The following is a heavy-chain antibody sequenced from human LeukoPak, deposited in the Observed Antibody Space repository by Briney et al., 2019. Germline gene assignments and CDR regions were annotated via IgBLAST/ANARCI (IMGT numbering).Heavy chain of an antibody. CDR2: INPNSGGT. V-gene: IGHV1-2*02. CDR1: GYTFTGYY. D-gene: IGHD6-19*01. Sequence: GASVKVSCKASGYTFTGYYMHWVRQAPGQGLEWMGWINPNSGGTNYAQKFQGRVTMTRDTSISTAYMELRSLRSDDTAVYYCARDDGTRVAVYGMDVWGQGTTVTVSS. CDR3: ARDDGTRVAVYGMDV. J-gene: IGHJ6*02.